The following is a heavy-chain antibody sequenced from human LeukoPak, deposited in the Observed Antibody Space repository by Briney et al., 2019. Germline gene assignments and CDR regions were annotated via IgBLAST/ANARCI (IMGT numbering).Heavy chain of an antibody. CDR2: IYYSGST. V-gene: IGHV4-59*11. CDR1: GGSFNSHY. Sequence: PSETLSLTCTVSGGSFNSHYWNWIRQPPGKGLEWIGYIYYSGSTNYNPSLKSRVTISVDTSKNQFSLKLSSVTAADTAVYYCASTQSSSSGSIYYYMDVWGKGTTVTVSS. CDR3: ASTQSSSSGSIYYYMDV. D-gene: IGHD6-6*01. J-gene: IGHJ6*03.